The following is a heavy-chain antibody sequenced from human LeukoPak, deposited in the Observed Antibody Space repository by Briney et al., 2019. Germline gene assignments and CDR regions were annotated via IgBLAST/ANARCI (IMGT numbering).Heavy chain of an antibody. V-gene: IGHV3-23*01. CDR1: GFTFSSYS. Sequence: PGGSLRLSCAASGFTFSSYSMNWVRQAPGKGLEWVSTISGSGGSANYADSVKGRFTVSRDNSKNTLYMQMNSLRVEDTAVYYCPRKYDSSGYYDHWGQGTLVTVSS. D-gene: IGHD3-22*01. CDR2: ISGSGGSA. J-gene: IGHJ4*02. CDR3: PRKYDSSGYYDH.